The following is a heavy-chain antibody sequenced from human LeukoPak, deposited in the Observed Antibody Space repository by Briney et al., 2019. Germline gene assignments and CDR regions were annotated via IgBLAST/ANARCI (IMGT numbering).Heavy chain of an antibody. CDR2: IIPIFGTA. CDR1: GGTFSSYA. D-gene: IGHD5/OR15-5a*01. V-gene: IGHV1-69*06. CDR3: ARASTPGSYDY. J-gene: IGHJ4*02. Sequence: SVKVSCKASGGTFSSYAISWVRQAPGQGLQWMGGIIPIFGTANYAQKFQGRVTTTADKSTSTAYMALSSLRSEDTAVYYCARASTPGSYDYWGQGTLVTVSS.